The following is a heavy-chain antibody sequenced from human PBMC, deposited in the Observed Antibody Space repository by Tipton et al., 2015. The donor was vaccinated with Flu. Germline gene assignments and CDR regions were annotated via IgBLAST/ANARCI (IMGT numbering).Heavy chain of an antibody. J-gene: IGHJ5*02. CDR3: ARRDFSNYVSDPKYWFDP. D-gene: IGHD4-11*01. CDR1: GDSIITSAYY. Sequence: TLSLTCDVSGDSIITSAYYWGWIRQPPGKGLEWIGNIFHSGSTYYNPSLRSRLSISVDRSKNLFSLNLRSVTAADTAVYYCARRDFSNYVSDPKYWFDPWGQGTLVTASS. V-gene: IGHV4-38-2*01. CDR2: IFHSGST.